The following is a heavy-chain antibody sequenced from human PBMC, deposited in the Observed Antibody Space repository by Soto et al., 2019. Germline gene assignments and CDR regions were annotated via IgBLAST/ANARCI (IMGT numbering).Heavy chain of an antibody. J-gene: IGHJ6*02. CDR2: IYYSGST. Sequence: SETQSRTCPVSDVSISSSSYYWGWIRQPLGRGLECLGSIYYSGSTYYNPSLKSRVTISVDTSKNQFSLKLSSVTAADTAVYYCARPIAVAGNYYGMDVWGQGTTVTVSS. CDR1: DVSISSSSYY. D-gene: IGHD6-19*01. V-gene: IGHV4-39*01. CDR3: ARPIAVAGNYYGMDV.